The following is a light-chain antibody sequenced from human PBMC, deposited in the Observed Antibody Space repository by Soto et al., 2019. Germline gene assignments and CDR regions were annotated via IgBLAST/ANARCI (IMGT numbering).Light chain of an antibody. CDR1: QSISTY. CDR2: ATS. V-gene: IGKV1-16*01. J-gene: IGKJ4*01. CDR3: QQYNSYPLT. Sequence: DIQMTQSPSSLSASVGDRVTITCRASQSISTYLIWYQQKPGKAPKLLIYATSSLQSGVPSRFSGSGSGTEFTLTISSLQPDDFETYYCQQYNSYPLTFGGGTKVDIK.